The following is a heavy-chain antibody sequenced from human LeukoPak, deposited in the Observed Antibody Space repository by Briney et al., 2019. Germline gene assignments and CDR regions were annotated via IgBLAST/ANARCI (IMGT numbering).Heavy chain of an antibody. Sequence: GGSLRLSCAASGLTYSRYWMSWVRQAPGKGLEWVANIKEDGSEKYYVDSVKGRFTISRDNAKNSLYLQMNSLRAEDTAVYYCARGGSYYFDFWGQGTLVPVSS. CDR1: GLTYSRYW. V-gene: IGHV3-7*04. D-gene: IGHD1-26*01. CDR3: ARGGSYYFDF. J-gene: IGHJ4*02. CDR2: IKEDGSEK.